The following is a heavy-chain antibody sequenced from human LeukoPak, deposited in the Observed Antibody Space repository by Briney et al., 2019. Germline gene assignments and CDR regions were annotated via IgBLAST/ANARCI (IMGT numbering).Heavy chain of an antibody. CDR2: IYYSGST. Sequence: SETLSLTCTVSGGSISSGDYYWSWIRQPPGKGLEWIGCIYYSGSTYYNPSLKSRVTISVDTSKNQFSLKLSSVTAADTAVYYCARANYDYVWGSYRFNWFDPWGQGTLVTVSS. V-gene: IGHV4-30-4*01. D-gene: IGHD3-16*02. J-gene: IGHJ5*02. CDR3: ARANYDYVWGSYRFNWFDP. CDR1: GGSISSGDYY.